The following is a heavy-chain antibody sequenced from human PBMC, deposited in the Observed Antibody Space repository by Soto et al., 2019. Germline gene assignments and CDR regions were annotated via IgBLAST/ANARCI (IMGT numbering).Heavy chain of an antibody. Sequence: EVQLVESGGGLVKPGGSLRLSCAASGFTFSSYSMNWVRQAPGKGLEWVSSISSSSSYIYYADSVKGRFTISRDNAKNSLYLQTNSLRAEDTAVYYCARDVTGGATSGGYFDYWGQGTLVTVSS. CDR2: ISSSSSYI. D-gene: IGHD1-26*01. V-gene: IGHV3-21*01. J-gene: IGHJ4*02. CDR1: GFTFSSYS. CDR3: ARDVTGGATSGGYFDY.